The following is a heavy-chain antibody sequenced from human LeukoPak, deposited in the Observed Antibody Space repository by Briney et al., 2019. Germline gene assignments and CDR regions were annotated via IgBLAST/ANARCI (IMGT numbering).Heavy chain of an antibody. CDR2: INPNCGGT. CDR3: ARWEEYYYDNTHAFDI. D-gene: IGHD3-22*01. CDR1: GYTFTGYY. V-gene: IGHV1-2*02. J-gene: IGHJ3*02. Sequence: ASVKVSCKASGYTFTGYYMHWVRQAPGQGLEWMGWINPNCGGTNYAQKFQGRVTMTRDTSISTAYMELSRLRSDDTAVYYCARWEEYYYDNTHAFDIWGQGTMVTVSS.